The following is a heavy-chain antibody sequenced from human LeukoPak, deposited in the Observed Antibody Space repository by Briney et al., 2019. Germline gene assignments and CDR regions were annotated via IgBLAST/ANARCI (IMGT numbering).Heavy chain of an antibody. CDR2: IYYSGST. CDR3: ARGMTGYYTEPFDY. Sequence: SETLSLTCTVSGGSISSYYWSWIRQPPGKGLEWIGYIYYSGSTNYNPSLKSRVTISVDTSKNQFSLKLSSVTAADTAVYYCARGMTGYYTEPFDYWGQGTLVTVSS. V-gene: IGHV4-59*01. D-gene: IGHD3/OR15-3a*01. J-gene: IGHJ4*02. CDR1: GGSISSYY.